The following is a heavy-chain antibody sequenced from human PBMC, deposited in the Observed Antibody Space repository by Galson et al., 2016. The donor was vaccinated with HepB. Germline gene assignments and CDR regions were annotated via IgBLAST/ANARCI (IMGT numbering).Heavy chain of an antibody. V-gene: IGHV3-30*04. D-gene: IGHD3-16*01. CDR1: GLTFSSFP. Sequence: SLRLSCAASGLTFSSFPMHWVRQAPGKGLEWVAVISYDENTKYFGDSVKGRFTISRDNSKNTLYLQMSSLRPDDTAVYYCARGPLIITIGAPSVGYYYGMDVWGQGTTVTVSS. J-gene: IGHJ6*02. CDR2: ISYDENTK. CDR3: ARGPLIITIGAPSVGYYYGMDV.